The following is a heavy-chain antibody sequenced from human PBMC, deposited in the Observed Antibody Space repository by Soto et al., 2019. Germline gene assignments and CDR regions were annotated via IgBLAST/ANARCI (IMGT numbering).Heavy chain of an antibody. CDR1: GYTFTSYA. CDR3: ARVGFPRSTDIVVVPAATKFAGVPRPIDY. V-gene: IGHV1-3*01. CDR2: INAGNVNT. D-gene: IGHD2-2*01. Sequence: ASVKVSCKASGYTFTSYAMHWVRQAPGQRLEWMGWINAGNVNTKYSQKFQGRVTITRDTSASTAYMELSSLRSEDTAVYYCARVGFPRSTDIVVVPAATKFAGVPRPIDYWGQGTLVTVSS. J-gene: IGHJ4*02.